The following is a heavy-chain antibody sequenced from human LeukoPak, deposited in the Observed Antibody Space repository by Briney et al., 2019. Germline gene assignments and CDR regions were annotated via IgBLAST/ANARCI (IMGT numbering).Heavy chain of an antibody. J-gene: IGHJ6*02. Sequence: PGRSLRLSCEASGFTFDDFAMHWVRQAPGKGLEWVSGISWNSGSIGHADSVKGRFTISRDNAKNSLYLEMNSLRAEDTALYYCAKDVSSTRYYYYGMDVWGQGTTVTVSS. CDR1: GFTFDDFA. D-gene: IGHD2-2*01. CDR3: AKDVSSTRYYYYGMDV. V-gene: IGHV3-9*01. CDR2: ISWNSGSI.